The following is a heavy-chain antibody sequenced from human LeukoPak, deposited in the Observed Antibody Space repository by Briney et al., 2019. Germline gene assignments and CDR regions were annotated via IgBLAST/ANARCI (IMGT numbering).Heavy chain of an antibody. CDR2: ISYDGSNK. J-gene: IGHJ4*02. CDR1: GFTFSSYG. V-gene: IGHV3-30*18. Sequence: PGGSLRLSCAASGFTFSSYGMHWVRQAPGKGLEWVAVISYDGSNKYYADSVKGRFTISRDNSKNTLYLQMNSLRAEDTAVYYCAKDPAVVWFGSHPDYWGRGTLVTVS. CDR3: AKDPAVVWFGSHPDY. D-gene: IGHD3-10*01.